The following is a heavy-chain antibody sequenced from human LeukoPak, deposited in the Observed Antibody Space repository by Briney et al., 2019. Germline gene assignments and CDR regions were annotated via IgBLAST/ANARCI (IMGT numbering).Heavy chain of an antibody. Sequence: GGSLRLSCAASGFTFSSYWMHWVRQAPGKGLAWVSRINIDGSRTKHADSVKGRFTISRDNSKNTVYLQMNSLRDEDTAVYFCARDRGYCRGGRCYSNYFDLWGQGTLVTVSS. CDR2: INIDGSRT. J-gene: IGHJ4*02. CDR3: ARDRGYCRGGRCYSNYFDL. D-gene: IGHD2-15*01. V-gene: IGHV3-74*03. CDR1: GFTFSSYW.